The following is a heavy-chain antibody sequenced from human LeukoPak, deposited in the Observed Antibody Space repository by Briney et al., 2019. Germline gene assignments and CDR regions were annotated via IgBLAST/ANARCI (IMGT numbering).Heavy chain of an antibody. V-gene: IGHV1-69*01. J-gene: IGHJ5*02. Sequence: SVKVSCKASGGTFSSYAISWVRQAPGQWLEWMGGIIPIFGTANYAQKSQGRVTITADESTSTAYMELSSLRSEDTAVYYCARDGSGSLFTYKYNWFDPWGQGTLVTVSS. CDR2: IIPIFGTA. CDR1: GGTFSSYA. D-gene: IGHD3-10*01. CDR3: ARDGSGSLFTYKYNWFDP.